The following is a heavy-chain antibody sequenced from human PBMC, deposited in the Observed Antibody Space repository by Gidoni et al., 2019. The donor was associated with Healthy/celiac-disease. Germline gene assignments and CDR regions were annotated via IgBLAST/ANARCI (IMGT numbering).Heavy chain of an antibody. CDR3: AKENVGSGSYIWGSYRQYYFDY. V-gene: IGHV3-30*18. J-gene: IGHJ4*02. Sequence: QAQLVESGGGVVQPGRSLRLSCAASGFTFSSYVLHWVRQAPGKGLEWVAVISYDGSNKYYADSVKGRFTISRDNSKNTLYLQMNSLRAEETAVYYCAKENVGSGSYIWGSYRQYYFDYWGQGTLVTVSS. CDR2: ISYDGSNK. CDR1: GFTFSSYV. D-gene: IGHD3-16*02.